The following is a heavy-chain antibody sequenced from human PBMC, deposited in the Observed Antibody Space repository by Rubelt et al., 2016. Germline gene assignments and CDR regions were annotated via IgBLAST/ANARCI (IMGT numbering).Heavy chain of an antibody. Sequence: LQKPSETLSLTCSVSGASISSYYWSWIRQPPGKGLEWIASFYHTGSTTYNPSLKSRVTMSVDTSKNQFSLKVRSVTAADTAVYYCARSGSSYGSGTFDYWGQGTLVTVSS. CDR3: ARSGSSYGSGTFDY. CDR1: GASISSYY. D-gene: IGHD5-18*01. J-gene: IGHJ4*02. V-gene: IGHV4-59*01. CDR2: FYHTGST.